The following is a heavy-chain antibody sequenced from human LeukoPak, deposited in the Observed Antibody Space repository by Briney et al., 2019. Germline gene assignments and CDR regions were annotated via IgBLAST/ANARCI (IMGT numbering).Heavy chain of an antibody. J-gene: IGHJ3*02. V-gene: IGHV3-23*01. CDR3: ARVGATGYREGAFDI. D-gene: IGHD5-18*01. CDR1: GFTFSSYA. Sequence: GGSLRLSCAASGFTFSSYAMTWVRQAPGKGLEWVSTITGGGGTTYYPDSVKGRFTISRDNSKNTLYLQMNSLRAEDTAVYYCARVGATGYREGAFDIWGQGTMVTVSS. CDR2: ITGGGGTT.